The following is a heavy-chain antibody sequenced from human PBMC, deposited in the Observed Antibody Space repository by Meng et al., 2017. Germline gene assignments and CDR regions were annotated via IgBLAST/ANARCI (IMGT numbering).Heavy chain of an antibody. D-gene: IGHD3-9*01. CDR1: GGSISSGGYY. Sequence: SETLSLTCTVSGGSISSGGYYWSWIRQHPVKGLEWIGYIYYSGSTYYNPSLKRRVTISVDTSKNQFSLKLSSVTAADTAVYYCARGAHWFIKYYGMDVWGQGTTVTVSS. V-gene: IGHV4-31*03. CDR2: IYYSGST. CDR3: ARGAHWFIKYYGMDV. J-gene: IGHJ6*02.